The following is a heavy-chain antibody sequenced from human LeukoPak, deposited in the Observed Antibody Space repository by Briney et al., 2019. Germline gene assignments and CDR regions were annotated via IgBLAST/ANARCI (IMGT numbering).Heavy chain of an antibody. D-gene: IGHD3-22*01. CDR1: GGTFSSYA. J-gene: IGHJ4*02. Sequence: SVKVSCKASGGTFSSYAISWVRQAPGQGLEWMGGIIPIFGTANYAQKFQGRVTITTDESTSTAYMELSSLRSEDTAVHYCARIYDSSGYSHFDYWGQGTLVTVSS. V-gene: IGHV1-69*05. CDR2: IIPIFGTA. CDR3: ARIYDSSGYSHFDY.